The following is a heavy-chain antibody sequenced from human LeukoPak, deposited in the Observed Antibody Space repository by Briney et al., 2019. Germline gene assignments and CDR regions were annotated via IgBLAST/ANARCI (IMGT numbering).Heavy chain of an antibody. CDR1: GGSINTPNYY. CDR3: ARRSGYDSVDY. Sequence: SETLSLTCTVSGGSINTPNYYWGWIRQTPGKGLEWIGSIYYSGRTYYNPSLKSRVTISVDTSKNQFSLKLSSVTAADTAVYYCARRSGYDSVDYWGQGTLVTVSS. V-gene: IGHV4-39*01. J-gene: IGHJ4*02. D-gene: IGHD5-12*01. CDR2: IYYSGRT.